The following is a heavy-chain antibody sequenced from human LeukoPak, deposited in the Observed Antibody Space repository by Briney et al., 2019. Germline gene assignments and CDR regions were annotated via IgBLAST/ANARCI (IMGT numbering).Heavy chain of an antibody. D-gene: IGHD6-13*01. CDR3: ARDLISGIAAAGLDY. V-gene: IGHV4-38-2*02. CDR1: GYSISSGYY. CDR2: IYHSGST. J-gene: IGHJ4*02. Sequence: SETLSLTCGVSGYSISSGYYWGWIRQPPGKGLEWIGSIYHSGSTYYNPSLKSRVTISVDTSKNQFSLKLSSVTAADTAVYYCARDLISGIAAAGLDYWGQGTLVTVSS.